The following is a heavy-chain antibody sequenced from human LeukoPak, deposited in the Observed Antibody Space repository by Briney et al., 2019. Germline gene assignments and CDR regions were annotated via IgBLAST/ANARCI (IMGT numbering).Heavy chain of an antibody. CDR1: GYTFTSYY. V-gene: IGHV1-46*01. J-gene: IGHJ6*02. CDR3: ARGFLEFSLFGKGDYWYGLDV. D-gene: IGHD3-3*01. Sequence: ASVKVSCKASGYTFTSYYMHWVRQAPGQGLEWMGIINPSGGSTSYAQKFQGRVNITRSTSRTTTYMELTTLRSDDTAVYYCARGFLEFSLFGKGDYWYGLDVWGQGTTVTVSS. CDR2: INPSGGST.